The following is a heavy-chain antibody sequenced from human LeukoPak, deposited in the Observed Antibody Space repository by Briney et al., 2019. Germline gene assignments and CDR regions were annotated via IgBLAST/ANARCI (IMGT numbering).Heavy chain of an antibody. CDR1: GFTFGSHA. V-gene: IGHV3-23*01. CDR2: IFGVGGSP. CDR3: GKTTVGYSSGQKPAWPVDY. Sequence: GGSLRLSCEASGFTFGSHAMYWVRQAPGKGLRGSAGIFGVGGSPHYADPVKGRFTISRDNSRNTVYLQINSLRAEDTAVYYCGKTTVGYSSGQKPAWPVDYWGQGTLVTVSS. D-gene: IGHD5-18*01. J-gene: IGHJ4*02.